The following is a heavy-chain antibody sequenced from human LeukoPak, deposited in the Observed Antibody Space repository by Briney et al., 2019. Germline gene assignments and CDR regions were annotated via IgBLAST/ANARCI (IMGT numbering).Heavy chain of an antibody. Sequence: GGSLRLSCAASGFTFSSYSMNWVRQAPGKGLEWVSSISSSSSYIYYADSVKGRFTISRDNAKNSLYLQMNSLRAEDTAIYYCAKEQIGYNRPVDYWGQGTLVTVSS. CDR3: AKEQIGYNRPVDY. CDR2: ISSSSSYI. V-gene: IGHV3-21*04. CDR1: GFTFSSYS. J-gene: IGHJ4*02. D-gene: IGHD5-24*01.